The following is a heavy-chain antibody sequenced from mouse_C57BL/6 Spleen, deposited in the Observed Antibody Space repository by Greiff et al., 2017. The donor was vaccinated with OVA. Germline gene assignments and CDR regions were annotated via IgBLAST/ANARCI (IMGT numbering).Heavy chain of an antibody. CDR1: GYAFTNYL. D-gene: IGHD1-1*01. J-gene: IGHJ2*01. Sequence: QVHVKQSGAELVRPGTSVKVSCKASGYAFTNYLIEWVKQRPGQGLEWIGVINPGSGGTNYNEKFKGKATLTADKSSSTAYMQLSSLTSEDSAVYFCAREADYYGSSYPYFDYWGQGTTLTVSS. CDR2: INPGSGGT. V-gene: IGHV1-54*01. CDR3: AREADYYGSSYPYFDY.